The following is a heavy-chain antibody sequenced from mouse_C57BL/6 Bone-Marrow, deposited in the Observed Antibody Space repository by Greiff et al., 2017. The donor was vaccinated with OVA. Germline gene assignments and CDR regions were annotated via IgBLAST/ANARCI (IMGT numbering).Heavy chain of an antibody. Sequence: QVQLQQSGAELVKPGASVKLSCKASGYTFTEYTIHWVKQRSGQGLEWIGWFYPGSGSIKYNEKFKYKATLTADKSSSTVYMELSRLTSEDSAVYFCARHEGPLYYGNSAWFAYWGQGTLVTVSA. CDR3: ARHEGPLYYGNSAWFAY. J-gene: IGHJ3*01. D-gene: IGHD2-1*01. CDR1: GYTFTEYT. V-gene: IGHV1-62-2*01. CDR2: FYPGSGSI.